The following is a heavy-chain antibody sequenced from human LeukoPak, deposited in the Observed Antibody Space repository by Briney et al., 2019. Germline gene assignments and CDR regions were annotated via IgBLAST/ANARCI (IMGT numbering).Heavy chain of an antibody. CDR2: INPNSGGT. CDR3: ARAEYYDSSGYPGDY. Sequence: ASVKVSCKASGYTFTGYYMHWVRPAPGQGLEWMGWINPNSGGTNYAQKFQGRVTMTRDTSISTAYMELSRLRSDDTAVYYCARAEYYDSSGYPGDYWGQGTLVTVSS. V-gene: IGHV1-2*02. J-gene: IGHJ4*02. D-gene: IGHD3-22*01. CDR1: GYTFTGYY.